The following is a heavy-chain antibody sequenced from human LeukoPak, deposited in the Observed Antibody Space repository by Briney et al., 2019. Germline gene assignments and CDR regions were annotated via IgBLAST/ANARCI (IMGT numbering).Heavy chain of an antibody. Sequence: GGSLRLSCAASGFTFSSYAMSWVRQAPGKGLEWVLAISGSGGSTYYADSVKGRFTISRDNSKNTLYLQMNSLRAEDTAVYYCAPRVEQWLVEGFDYWGQGTLVTVSS. CDR1: GFTFSSYA. CDR3: APRVEQWLVEGFDY. D-gene: IGHD6-19*01. J-gene: IGHJ4*02. CDR2: ISGSGGST. V-gene: IGHV3-23*01.